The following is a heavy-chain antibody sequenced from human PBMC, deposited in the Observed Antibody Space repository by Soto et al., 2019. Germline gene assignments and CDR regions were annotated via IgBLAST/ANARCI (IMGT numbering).Heavy chain of an antibody. CDR3: ARGGYGSTGYYYYMDV. V-gene: IGHV5-51*01. Sequence: GESLKISCQASGYSFTDYWIGWVRQMPGKGLEWMGIIYPGDSETRYSPSFQGQVTISADKSTSTAYLQCSSLKASDAAVYYCARGGYGSTGYYYYMDVWGKGTTVTVSS. D-gene: IGHD2-15*01. CDR1: GYSFTDYW. CDR2: IYPGDSET. J-gene: IGHJ6*03.